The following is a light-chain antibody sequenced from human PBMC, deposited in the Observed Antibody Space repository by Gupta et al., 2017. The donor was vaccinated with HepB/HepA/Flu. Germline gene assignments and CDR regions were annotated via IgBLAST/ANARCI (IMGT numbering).Light chain of an antibody. V-gene: IGLV3-1*01. CDR1: KLGDKF. CDR3: QAWGSTPVV. CDR2: QDS. Sequence: ELTQPPSVSVSPEQTASITCSGSKLGDKFATWYQQRPGQPPVLLIYQDSKRPSGIPERFSGSNTGNTATLIISGAQSLDEADYYCQAWGSTPVVFGGGTKLTVL. J-gene: IGLJ3*02.